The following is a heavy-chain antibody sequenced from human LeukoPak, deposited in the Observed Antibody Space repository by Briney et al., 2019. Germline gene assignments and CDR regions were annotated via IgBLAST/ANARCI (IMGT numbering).Heavy chain of an antibody. CDR2: ISSSSTV. Sequence: GGSLRLSCAASGFTFSSYSMNWVRQAPGKGLEWVSYISSSSTVYYADSVKGRFTISRDNAKNSLYLQMNSLRDEDTAVYYCARGIPSGPNFDYWGQGTLVTVSS. CDR3: ARGIPSGPNFDY. J-gene: IGHJ4*02. V-gene: IGHV3-48*02. D-gene: IGHD6-19*01. CDR1: GFTFSSYS.